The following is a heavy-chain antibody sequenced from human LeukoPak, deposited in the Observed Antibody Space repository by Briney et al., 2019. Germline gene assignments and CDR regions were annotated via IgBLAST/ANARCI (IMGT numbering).Heavy chain of an antibody. V-gene: IGHV3-23*01. CDR1: GFTFSSYA. CDR2: ISGSGGST. D-gene: IGHD3-10*01. J-gene: IGHJ4*02. CDR3: ANIQAMVRGVTADY. Sequence: GGSLRLSCAASGFTFSSYAMSWVRQAPGKGLEWVSAISGSGGSTYYADSVKGRFTISRDNSKNTLYLQMDSLRAEDTAVYYCANIQAMVRGVTADYWGQGTLVTVSS.